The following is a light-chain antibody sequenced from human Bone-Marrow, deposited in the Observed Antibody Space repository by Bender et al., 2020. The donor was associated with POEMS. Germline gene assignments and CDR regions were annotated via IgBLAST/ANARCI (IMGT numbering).Light chain of an antibody. CDR2: DVN. CDR3: SSYTRTTTVV. Sequence: QTALTQPASVSGSPGQSITISCIGASSDIGYSDHVSWYQQRPTKAPELIIYDVNLRPSGVSNRFSGSKSGNTASLTISGLQAEDEADYYCSSYTRTTTVVFGGGTRLTVL. V-gene: IGLV2-14*03. CDR1: SSDIGYSDH. J-gene: IGLJ2*01.